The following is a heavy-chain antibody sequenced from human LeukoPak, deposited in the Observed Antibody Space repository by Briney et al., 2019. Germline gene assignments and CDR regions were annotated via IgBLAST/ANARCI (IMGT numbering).Heavy chain of an antibody. CDR2: IYYSGST. CDR3: ARGVARSSKFHFSYYFDY. J-gene: IGHJ4*02. CDR1: GGSISSSSYY. D-gene: IGHD6-6*01. Sequence: SQTLSLTCTVSGGSISSSSYYWGWIRQPPGKGLEWIGSIYYSGSTYYNPSLKSRVTISVDTSKNQFSLKLSSVTAADTAVYYCARGVARSSKFHFSYYFDYWGQGTLVTVSS. V-gene: IGHV4-39*07.